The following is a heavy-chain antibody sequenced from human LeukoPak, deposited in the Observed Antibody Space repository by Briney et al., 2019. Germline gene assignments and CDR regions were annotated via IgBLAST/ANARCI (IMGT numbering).Heavy chain of an antibody. V-gene: IGHV4-61*08. Sequence: IPSQTLSLTCTVSGGSISSGDYYWSWIRQPPGKGLKWIGYIYYSGSTNYNPSLKSRVTISVDTSKNQFSLKLSSVTAADTAVYYCARAHPDRSWLAHFDYWGQGTLVTVSS. CDR1: GGSISSGDYY. CDR3: ARAHPDRSWLAHFDY. D-gene: IGHD6-19*01. CDR2: IYYSGST. J-gene: IGHJ4*02.